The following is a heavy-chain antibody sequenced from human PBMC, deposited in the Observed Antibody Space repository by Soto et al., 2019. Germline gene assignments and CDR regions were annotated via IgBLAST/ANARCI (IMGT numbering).Heavy chain of an antibody. V-gene: IGHV1-24*01. CDR1: GYTLTELS. CDR3: ATAIQLWLRDYYYGMDV. J-gene: IGHJ6*02. CDR2: FDPEDGET. D-gene: IGHD5-18*01. Sequence: GASVKVSCTVSGYTLTELSMHWVRQAPGKGLEWMGGFDPEDGETIYAQKLTGRVTMTEETSTDTAYMELSGLRSEDTAVYYCATAIQLWLRDYYYGMDVWGQGTTVTVSS.